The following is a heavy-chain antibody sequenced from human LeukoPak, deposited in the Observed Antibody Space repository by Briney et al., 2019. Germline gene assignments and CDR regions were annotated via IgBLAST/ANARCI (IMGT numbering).Heavy chain of an antibody. V-gene: IGHV4-59*01. D-gene: IGHD2-15*01. CDR1: GGSISSYY. J-gene: IGHJ5*02. CDR3: ARDEGIVFPYNWFDP. Sequence: PSETLSLTCTVSGGSISSYYWSWIRQPPGKGLEWIGYIYYSGSTNYNPSLKSRVTISVDTSKNQFSLKLSSVTAADTAVYYCARDEGIVFPYNWFDPWGQGTLVTVSS. CDR2: IYYSGST.